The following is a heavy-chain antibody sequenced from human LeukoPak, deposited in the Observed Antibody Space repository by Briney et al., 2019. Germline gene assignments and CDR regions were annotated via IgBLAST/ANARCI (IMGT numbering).Heavy chain of an antibody. J-gene: IGHJ4*02. CDR3: ARQVRGGYSGYAPFDY. CDR2: IYPGDSDT. Sequence: GESLKISCKGSGYRFTSYWIGWVRQMPGKGLEWMGIIYPGDSDTRYSPSFQGQVTISADKSISTAYLQWSSLKASDTAMYYCARQVRGGYSGYAPFDYWGQGTLVTVSS. CDR1: GYRFTSYW. V-gene: IGHV5-51*01. D-gene: IGHD5-12*01.